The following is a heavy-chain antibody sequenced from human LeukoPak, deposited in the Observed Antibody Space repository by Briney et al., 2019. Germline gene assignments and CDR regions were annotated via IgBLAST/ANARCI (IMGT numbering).Heavy chain of an antibody. D-gene: IGHD3-9*01. V-gene: IGHV1-18*01. CDR1: GYTFTSYG. CDR2: ISAYNGNT. Sequence: ASVKVSCKASGYTFTSYGISWVRQAPGQGLEWMGWISAYNGNTNYAQKLQGRVTMTTDTSTSTAYMELRSLRSDDTAVYYCARAPRRYFDWLLPYNWFDPWGQGTLVTVSS. CDR3: ARAPRRYFDWLLPYNWFDP. J-gene: IGHJ5*02.